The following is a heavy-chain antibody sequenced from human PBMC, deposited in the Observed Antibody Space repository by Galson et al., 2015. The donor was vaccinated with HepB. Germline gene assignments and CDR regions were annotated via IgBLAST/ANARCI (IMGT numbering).Heavy chain of an antibody. CDR2: ISWNSGII. D-gene: IGHD6-19*01. Sequence: SLRHSCAASGFIFSDYAMHWVRQAPGKGLEWVSGISWNSGIIDYADSVKGRFTISRDSAKNSLYLQMNSLRAEDTALYYCARHHLGYDTGWYYFDYWGQGTLVTVSS. J-gene: IGHJ4*02. CDR1: GFIFSDYA. V-gene: IGHV3-9*01. CDR3: ARHHLGYDTGWYYFDY.